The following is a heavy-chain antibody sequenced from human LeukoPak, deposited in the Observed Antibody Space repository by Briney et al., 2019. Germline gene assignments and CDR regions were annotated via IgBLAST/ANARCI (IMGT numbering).Heavy chain of an antibody. Sequence: ASVKVSCKASGYTFTSYGISWVRQATGQGLEWMGWMNPNSGNTGYAQKFQGRVTMTRNTSISTAYMELSSLRSEDTAVYYCARVVFGSGSYYPYPNNWFDPWGQGTLVTVSS. CDR2: MNPNSGNT. V-gene: IGHV1-8*02. D-gene: IGHD3-10*01. CDR1: GYTFTSYG. CDR3: ARVVFGSGSYYPYPNNWFDP. J-gene: IGHJ5*02.